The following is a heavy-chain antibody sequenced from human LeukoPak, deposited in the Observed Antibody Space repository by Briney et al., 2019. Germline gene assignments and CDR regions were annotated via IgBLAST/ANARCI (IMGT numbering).Heavy chain of an antibody. Sequence: GASVKVSCKASGYTFTGYYMHWVRQAPGQGLEWMGWINPNSGGTNYAQKFQGRVTMTRDTSISTAYMELSRLRSADTAVYYCARDSCSSTSCPIDYWGQGTLVTVSS. D-gene: IGHD2-2*01. V-gene: IGHV1-2*02. CDR1: GYTFTGYY. CDR3: ARDSCSSTSCPIDY. J-gene: IGHJ4*02. CDR2: INPNSGGT.